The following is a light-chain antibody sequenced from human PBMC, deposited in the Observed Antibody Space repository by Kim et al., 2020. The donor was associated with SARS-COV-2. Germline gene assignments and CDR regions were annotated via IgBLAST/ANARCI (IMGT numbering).Light chain of an antibody. J-gene: IGLJ3*02. Sequence: GQGVTISCSGSSSNIGSNTVNWYQQVPGTAPKLLIYSNNQRPSGVPDRFSGSKSGTSASLAISGLQSEDEADYYCAAWDDSLNGWVFGGGTKLTVL. CDR3: AAWDDSLNGWV. CDR1: SSNIGSNT. V-gene: IGLV1-44*01. CDR2: SNN.